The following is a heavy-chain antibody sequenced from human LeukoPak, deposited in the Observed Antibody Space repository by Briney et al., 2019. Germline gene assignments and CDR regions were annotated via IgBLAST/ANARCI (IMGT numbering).Heavy chain of an antibody. CDR2: IHPEGNEK. V-gene: IGHV3-7*04. Sequence: PGGSLRLSCAVSGFSFTNFWMSWVRQAPGRGLEWVANIHPEGNEKYHVESVKGRFTISRDNTKNLLFLQMNALIVEDTAVYYCARGDAFSGDHWGQGTLVTVSS. CDR1: GFSFTNFW. J-gene: IGHJ4*02. CDR3: ARGDAFSGDH.